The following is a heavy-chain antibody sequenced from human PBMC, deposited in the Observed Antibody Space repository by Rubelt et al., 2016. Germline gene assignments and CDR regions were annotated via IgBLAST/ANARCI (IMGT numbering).Heavy chain of an antibody. CDR3: AREEIAAMDY. D-gene: IGHD6-6*01. CDR2: INHSGST. V-gene: IGHV4-34*01. CDR1: GGSFSGYY. Sequence: QVQLQQWGAGLLKPSETLSLTCAVYGGSFSGYYWSWIRQPPGKGLEWIGEINHSGSTNYNPSLKSRVTISVDTSKNQFSLKLSAVTAADTAVYYCAREEIAAMDYWGQGTLVTVSS. J-gene: IGHJ4*02.